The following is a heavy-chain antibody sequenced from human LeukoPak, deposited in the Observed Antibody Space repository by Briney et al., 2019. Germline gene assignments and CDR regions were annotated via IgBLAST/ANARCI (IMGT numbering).Heavy chain of an antibody. CDR3: AKDRKHYYYDSSGYYYVGWDAFDI. CDR1: GFTFSSYG. Sequence: GGSLRLSCAASGFTFSSYGMSWVRQAPGKGLEWVSAIRGSGGSTYYADSVKGRFTISRDNSKNTLYLQMNSLSAEDTAVYYCAKDRKHYYYDSSGYYYVGWDAFDIWGQGTMVTVSS. CDR2: IRGSGGST. J-gene: IGHJ3*02. D-gene: IGHD3-22*01. V-gene: IGHV3-23*01.